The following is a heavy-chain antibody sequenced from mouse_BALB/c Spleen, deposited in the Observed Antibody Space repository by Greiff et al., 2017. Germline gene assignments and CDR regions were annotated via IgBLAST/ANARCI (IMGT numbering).Heavy chain of an antibody. D-gene: IGHD1-1*01. CDR2: ISSGGST. CDR1: GFTFSSYA. J-gene: IGHJ2*01. Sequence: EVKLMESGGGLVKPGGSLKLSCAASGFTFSSYAMSWVRQTPEKRLEWVASISSGGSTYYPDSVKGRFTISRDNARNILYTQMSSLRSEDTAMYYCARDLLRGDYFDDWGKGTTLTVSS. CDR3: ARDLLRGDYFDD. V-gene: IGHV5-6-5*01.